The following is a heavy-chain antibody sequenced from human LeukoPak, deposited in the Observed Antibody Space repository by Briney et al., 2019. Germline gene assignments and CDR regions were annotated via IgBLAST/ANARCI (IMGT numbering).Heavy chain of an antibody. V-gene: IGHV3-21*01. Sequence: PGGSLRLSCAASGFTFSSYSMNWVRQAPGKGLEWVSSISSSSSYIYYADSVKGRFTISRDNAKNSLYLQMNSLRAEDTAVYYCARNRHQRGYSYCTLDYWGQGTLVTVSS. CDR1: GFTFSSYS. CDR3: ARNRHQRGYSYCTLDY. D-gene: IGHD5-18*01. J-gene: IGHJ4*02. CDR2: ISSSSSYI.